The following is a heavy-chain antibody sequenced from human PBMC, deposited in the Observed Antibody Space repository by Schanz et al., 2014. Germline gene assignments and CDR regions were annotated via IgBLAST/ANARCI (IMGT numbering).Heavy chain of an antibody. D-gene: IGHD2-2*01. CDR1: GFTVSSNY. CDR2: IYGGGIT. CDR3: ARGRRGDCRRTSCTYYFDY. J-gene: IGHJ4*02. V-gene: IGHV3-66*01. Sequence: EVQLVESGGGLVQPGGSLRLSCAASGFTVSSNYMSWVRQAPGKGLEWVSVIYGGGITYYPDSGKGRFNISRDNAKNSLYLQMNSLRAGDTAVYYCARGRRGDCRRTSCTYYFDYWGQGTLVTVSS.